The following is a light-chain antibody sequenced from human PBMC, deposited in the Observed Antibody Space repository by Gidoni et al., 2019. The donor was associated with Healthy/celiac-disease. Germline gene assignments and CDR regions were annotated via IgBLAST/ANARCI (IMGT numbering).Light chain of an antibody. CDR2: AAS. Sequence: DIQMTQYPSSLSASVGDRVTIPCRASQGISNYLAWYQQKPGKVPKLLIYAASTLQSGVPSRFSGSGSGTDFTLTISSLQPEDVATYYCQKYNSAPPLTFGGGTKVEIK. J-gene: IGKJ4*01. CDR3: QKYNSAPPLT. CDR1: QGISNY. V-gene: IGKV1-27*01.